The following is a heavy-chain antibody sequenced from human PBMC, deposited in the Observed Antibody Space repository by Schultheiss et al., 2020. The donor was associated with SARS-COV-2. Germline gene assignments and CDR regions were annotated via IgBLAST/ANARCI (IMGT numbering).Heavy chain of an antibody. V-gene: IGHV3-23*01. J-gene: IGHJ4*02. CDR1: GFTFSNYA. CDR2: ISGRDFST. D-gene: IGHD3-9*01. CDR3: AKAQNYDILTGFSY. Sequence: GESLKISCAASGFTFSNYAMSWVRQTPGKGLEWVSGISGRDFSTDYTDSVKGRFTISRDNAKNSLYLQMNSLRAEDTALYYCAKAQNYDILTGFSYWGQGALVTVAS.